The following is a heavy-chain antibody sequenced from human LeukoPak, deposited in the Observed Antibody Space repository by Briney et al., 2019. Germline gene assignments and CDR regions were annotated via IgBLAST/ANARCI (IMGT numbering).Heavy chain of an antibody. CDR2: IYSTGRS. Sequence: PSETLSLTCTVSGGSISNYFWSWVRQPAGKGLERIGRIYSTGRSDYNPSLKSRVTMSVDTSKNQFSLKLSSVTAADTAVYYCARGEANYYDSSGYYDFFDYWGQGTLVTVSS. J-gene: IGHJ4*02. CDR1: GGSISNYF. D-gene: IGHD3-22*01. CDR3: ARGEANYYDSSGYYDFFDY. V-gene: IGHV4-4*07.